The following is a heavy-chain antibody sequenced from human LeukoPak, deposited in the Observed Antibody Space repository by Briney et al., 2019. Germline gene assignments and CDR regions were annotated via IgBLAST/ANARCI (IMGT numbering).Heavy chain of an antibody. J-gene: IGHJ4*02. CDR1: GYTFTTYG. Sequence: GASVKVSCKSSGYTFTTYGISWMRQAPGQSLEWMGWISPYNSNTKYAQKLQGRVTMTTDTSTNTAYMEVRSLRSDDTAVYYCARSTLSGSGSYYTHYFDYWGQGTLVTVSS. CDR2: ISPYNSNT. V-gene: IGHV1-18*01. D-gene: IGHD3-10*01. CDR3: ARSTLSGSGSYYTHYFDY.